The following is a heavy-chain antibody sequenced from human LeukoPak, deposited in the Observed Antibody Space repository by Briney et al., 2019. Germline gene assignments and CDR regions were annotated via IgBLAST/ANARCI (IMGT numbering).Heavy chain of an antibody. Sequence: ASVKVSCKASGYTLTSYDINWVRQATGQGLEWMGWMNPNSGNTGYAQKFQGRVTMTRNTSISTAYMELSSLRSEYTAVYYCARAGLYYYYMDVWGKGTTVTVSS. CDR1: GYTLTSYD. D-gene: IGHD6-19*01. V-gene: IGHV1-8*01. CDR3: ARAGLYYYYMDV. J-gene: IGHJ6*03. CDR2: MNPNSGNT.